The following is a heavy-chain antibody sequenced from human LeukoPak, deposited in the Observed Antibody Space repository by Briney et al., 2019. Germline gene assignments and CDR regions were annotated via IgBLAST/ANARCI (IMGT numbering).Heavy chain of an antibody. CDR2: INPNSGGT. D-gene: IGHD2-15*01. CDR1: GYTFTGYY. CDR3: ARGYCSGGSCYNFDY. Sequence: ASVKVSCKASGYTFTGYYMHWVRQAPGQGLELMGRINPNSGGTNYAQKFQGRVTMTRDTSISTAYMELSRLRSDDTAVYYCARGYCSGGSCYNFDYWGQGTLVTVSS. J-gene: IGHJ4*02. V-gene: IGHV1-2*06.